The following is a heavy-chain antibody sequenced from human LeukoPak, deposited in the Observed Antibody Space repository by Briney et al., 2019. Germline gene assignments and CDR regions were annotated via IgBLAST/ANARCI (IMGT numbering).Heavy chain of an antibody. Sequence: SETLSLTCTVSGGSISSSSYYWGWIRQPPGKGLEWIGSIYYSGSTYYNPSLKSRVTISVDTSKNQFSLKLSSVTAADTAVYYCARAPDTEILTWIPGYWGQGTLVTVSS. CDR3: ARAPDTEILTWIPGY. V-gene: IGHV4-39*07. J-gene: IGHJ4*02. CDR1: GGSISSSSYY. CDR2: IYYSGST. D-gene: IGHD5-18*01.